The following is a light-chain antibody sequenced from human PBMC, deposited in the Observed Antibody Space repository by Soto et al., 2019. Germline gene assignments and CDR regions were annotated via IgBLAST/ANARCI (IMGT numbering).Light chain of an antibody. V-gene: IGLV2-11*01. CDR1: SSDVGGYKY. CDR2: DVS. CDR3: CSYAGSYTLI. J-gene: IGLJ2*01. Sequence: QSALTQPRSVSGSPGQSVTISCAGSSSDVGGYKYVSWYQQHPGKAPKLMIYDVSKRPSGVPDRFSGSKSGNTASLTISGLQAEDEGDYYCCSYAGSYTLIFGGGTKLTVL.